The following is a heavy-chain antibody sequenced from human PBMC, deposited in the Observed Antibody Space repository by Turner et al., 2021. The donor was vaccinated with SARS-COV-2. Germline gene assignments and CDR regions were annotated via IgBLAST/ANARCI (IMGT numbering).Heavy chain of an antibody. CDR1: GSTFSTYG. Sequence: VQLVEPGGGVVQPGRSLRLSCPASGSTFSTYGMHWVRQAPGKWLEWVAVIWYDGSNKYYADSVKGRFTISRDNSKNTLYLQMNSLRAEDTAVYNCAMGGYCSSTSCYTDYYYYGMDVWGQGTTVTVSS. D-gene: IGHD2-2*02. J-gene: IGHJ6*02. CDR3: AMGGYCSSTSCYTDYYYYGMDV. V-gene: IGHV3-33*01. CDR2: IWYDGSNK.